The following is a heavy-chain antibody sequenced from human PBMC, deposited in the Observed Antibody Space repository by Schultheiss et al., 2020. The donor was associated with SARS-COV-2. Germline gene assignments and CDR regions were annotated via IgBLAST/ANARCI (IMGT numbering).Heavy chain of an antibody. CDR2: ISGSGGST. V-gene: IGHV3-23*01. J-gene: IGHJ4*02. Sequence: GGSLRLSCAASGFTFSDHYMDWVRQAPGKGLEWVSAISGSGGSTYYADSVKGRFTISRDNSKNTLYLQMNSLRAEDTAVYYCAKVPRVYSSGWLVWGQGTLVTVSS. CDR1: GFTFSDHY. CDR3: AKVPRVYSSGWLV. D-gene: IGHD6-19*01.